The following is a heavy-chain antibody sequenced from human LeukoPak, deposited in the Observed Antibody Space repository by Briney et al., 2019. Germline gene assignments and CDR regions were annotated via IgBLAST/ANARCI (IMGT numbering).Heavy chain of an antibody. D-gene: IGHD6-19*01. CDR1: GFTFSSYA. CDR3: ARQWLING. CDR2: ISESGGTT. J-gene: IGHJ4*02. V-gene: IGHV3-23*01. Sequence: GGSLRLSCAASGFTFSSYAMNWVRQAPGKGLERVSSISESGGTTDYADSVKGRFTISRDNSKNTLYLQMNSLRAEGTAVYYCARQWLINGWGQGILVTVSS.